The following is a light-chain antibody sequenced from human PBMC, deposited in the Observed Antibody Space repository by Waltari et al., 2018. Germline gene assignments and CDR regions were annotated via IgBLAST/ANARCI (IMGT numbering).Light chain of an antibody. CDR2: KAS. V-gene: IGKV1-5*03. CDR1: QYISSW. Sequence: DIQMTQSPSTLSASVGDRVTITCRASQYISSWLAWYQQKPGKAPKLLIYKASILESGVPSRFSGSESGTEFTLPISSLQPDDFATYYCQQYNTYPLTFGQGTRLEIK. J-gene: IGKJ5*01. CDR3: QQYNTYPLT.